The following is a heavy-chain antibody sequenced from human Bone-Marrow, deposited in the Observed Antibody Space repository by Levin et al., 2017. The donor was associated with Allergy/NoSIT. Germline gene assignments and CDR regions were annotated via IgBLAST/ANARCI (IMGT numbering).Heavy chain of an antibody. V-gene: IGHV1-69*01. J-gene: IGHJ6*02. CDR1: GGTFSNYA. CDR2: IIPLVGTT. Sequence: KTGESLKISCKTSGGTFSNYAINWVRQAPGQGLEMMGQIIPLVGTTNYVQKFQGRVTITADESTDTSYMELSSLTSEDTAVYYCARVRSTIFARMDVWGQGTTVTVSS. CDR3: ARVRSTIFARMDV. D-gene: IGHD3-3*01.